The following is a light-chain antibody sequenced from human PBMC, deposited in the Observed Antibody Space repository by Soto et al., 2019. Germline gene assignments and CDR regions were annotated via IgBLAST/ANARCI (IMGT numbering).Light chain of an antibody. J-gene: IGKJ5*01. CDR2: DAS. Sequence: DIQMTQSPSSLSVSVGDRVTITCQASRYIGNYLNWYQQKPGKAPKLLINDASSLEMGVPSRFSGSGSGTDFSVTISSLQPEDIATYYCRQYHSLPITFGQGTRLDI. CDR3: RQYHSLPIT. CDR1: RYIGNY. V-gene: IGKV1-33*01.